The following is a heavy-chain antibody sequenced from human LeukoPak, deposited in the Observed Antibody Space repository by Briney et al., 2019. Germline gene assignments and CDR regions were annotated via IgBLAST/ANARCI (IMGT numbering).Heavy chain of an antibody. CDR3: ARRSMTNLDY. V-gene: IGHV4-59*08. J-gene: IGHJ4*02. Sequence: PSETLSLTCTVSGGSISSYYWSWIRQPPGKGLEWIGYIYYSGSTNYNPSLKSRVTISVDTSKNQFSLKLSSVTAADTAVYYCARRSMTNLDYWGQGTLVTVSS. CDR1: GGSISSYY. CDR2: IYYSGST. D-gene: IGHD3-16*01.